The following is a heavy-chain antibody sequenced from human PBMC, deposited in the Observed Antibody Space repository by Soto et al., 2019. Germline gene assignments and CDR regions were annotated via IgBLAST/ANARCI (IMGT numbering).Heavy chain of an antibody. V-gene: IGHV1-69*13. Sequence: SVKVSCKASGGTFSSYAISWVRQAPGQGLEWMGGIIPIFGTANYAQKFQGRVTITADESTSTAYMELSSLRSEDTAVYYCARIPSGYAYGMDVWGQGTTVTVYS. J-gene: IGHJ6*02. D-gene: IGHD2-2*01. CDR2: IIPIFGTA. CDR1: GGTFSSYA. CDR3: ARIPSGYAYGMDV.